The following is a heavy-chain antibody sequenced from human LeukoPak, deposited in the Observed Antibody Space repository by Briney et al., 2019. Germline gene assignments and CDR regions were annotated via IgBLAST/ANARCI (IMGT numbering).Heavy chain of an antibody. Sequence: GGSLRLSXAASGFTVSSNYMSWVRQAPGKGLERVSVIYSGGSTYYGDSVKGRFTISRDNSKNTLYLQMNSLRAEDTAVYYCAGGGDWGTGYYYYYMDVWGKGTTVTVSS. D-gene: IGHD2-21*02. CDR1: GFTVSSNY. CDR2: IYSGGST. CDR3: AGGGDWGTGYYYYYMDV. V-gene: IGHV3-66*02. J-gene: IGHJ6*03.